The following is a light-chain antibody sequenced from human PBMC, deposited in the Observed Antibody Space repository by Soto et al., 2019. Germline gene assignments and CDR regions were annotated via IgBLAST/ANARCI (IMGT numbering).Light chain of an antibody. Sequence: EIVMTDSPATLSVSRWEIATLSCRASQSVSSNLAWYQQKPGQAPRLLIYAASRRATGIPDRFSGSGSGTDFTLTISRLEPEDFAVDYCQQYGSSPWTFGQATKVDIK. V-gene: IGKV3-20*01. CDR3: QQYGSSPWT. J-gene: IGKJ1*01. CDR2: AAS. CDR1: QSVSSN.